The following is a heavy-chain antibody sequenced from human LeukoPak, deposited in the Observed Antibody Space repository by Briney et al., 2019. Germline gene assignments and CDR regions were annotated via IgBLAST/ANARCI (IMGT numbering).Heavy chain of an antibody. CDR2: INPNSGGT. Sequence: ASVKASCKASGGTFSSYAISWVRQAPGQGLEWMGWINPNSGGTNYAQKFQGRVTMTRDTSISTAYMEVSRLTSDDTAVYYCARATLDYWGQGTLVTVSS. CDR1: GGTFSSYA. CDR3: ARATLDY. V-gene: IGHV1-2*02. J-gene: IGHJ4*02.